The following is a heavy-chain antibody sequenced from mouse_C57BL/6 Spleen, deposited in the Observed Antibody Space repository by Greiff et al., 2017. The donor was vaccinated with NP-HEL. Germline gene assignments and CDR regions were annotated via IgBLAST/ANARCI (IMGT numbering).Heavy chain of an antibody. CDR3: TSPLYYGNYLFAY. Sequence: QVQLQQSGAELVRPGASVTLSCKASGYTFTDYEMHWVKQTPVHGLEWIGAIDPETGGTAYNQKFKGKAILTADKSSSTAYMELRSLTSEDSAVYYCTSPLYYGNYLFAYWGQGTLVTVSA. D-gene: IGHD2-1*01. V-gene: IGHV1-15*01. J-gene: IGHJ3*01. CDR2: IDPETGGT. CDR1: GYTFTDYE.